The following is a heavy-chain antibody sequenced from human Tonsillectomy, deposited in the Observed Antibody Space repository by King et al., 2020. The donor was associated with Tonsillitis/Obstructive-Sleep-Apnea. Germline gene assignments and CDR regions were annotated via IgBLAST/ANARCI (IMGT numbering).Heavy chain of an antibody. CDR3: GGWYCRSGGCFGGGDY. Sequence: VQLVESGAEVKKPGASVRVSCKASGYTFTTYYMQWVRQAPGQGLEWMGIINPSDGTTSYAQKLQGRVTMTRDTSTSTVYMGLSSLTYEDTAMYYCGGWYCRSGGCFGGGDYWGQGTLVTVSS. V-gene: IGHV1-46*04. CDR1: GYTFTTYY. CDR2: INPSDGTT. J-gene: IGHJ4*02. D-gene: IGHD2-15*01.